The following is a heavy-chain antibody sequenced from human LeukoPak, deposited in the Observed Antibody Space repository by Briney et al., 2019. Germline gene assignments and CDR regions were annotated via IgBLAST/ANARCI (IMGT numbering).Heavy chain of an antibody. CDR1: GGSISGYY. CDR2: IYYSGST. J-gene: IGHJ4*02. D-gene: IGHD4-17*01. Sequence: SETLSLTCTVSGGSISGYYGSWIRQPPGKELQWIGYIYYSGSTKYNPSLKSRVTISVHTSKNQFSLKLTSVPAAATAVYYCPRLKPHGDSDFWGQGTLVTVSS. CDR3: PRLKPHGDSDF. V-gene: IGHV4-59*08.